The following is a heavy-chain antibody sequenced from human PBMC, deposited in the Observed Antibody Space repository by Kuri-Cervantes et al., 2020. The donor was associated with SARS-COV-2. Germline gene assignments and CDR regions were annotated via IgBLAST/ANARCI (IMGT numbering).Heavy chain of an antibody. Sequence: SLKTSCSATGLTFSSNWMHWVRQAPGKGLVWVSRINSDGSSTSYADSVKGRFTISRDNAKNTLYLQMNSLRAEDTAVYYCARDLIDIVVVPAAMGNYYYGMDVWGQGTTVTVSS. J-gene: IGHJ6*02. CDR2: INSDGSST. CDR1: GLTFSSNW. V-gene: IGHV3-74*01. D-gene: IGHD2-2*01. CDR3: ARDLIDIVVVPAAMGNYYYGMDV.